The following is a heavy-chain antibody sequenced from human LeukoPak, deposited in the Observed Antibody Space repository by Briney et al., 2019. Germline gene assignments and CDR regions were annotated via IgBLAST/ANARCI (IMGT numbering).Heavy chain of an antibody. CDR2: ISGSGGST. J-gene: IGHJ4*02. CDR1: GFTFSSYA. D-gene: IGHD3-22*01. CDR3: AKKKTGRNYYDSSGYYYGLGFDD. Sequence: GGSLRLSCAASGFTFSSYAMSWGRQAPGKGLEWVSAISGSGGSTYYADSVKGRFTISRDNSKNTLYLQMNSLRAEDTAVFYCAKKKTGRNYYDSSGYYYGLGFDDWGQGTLVTVSS. V-gene: IGHV3-23*01.